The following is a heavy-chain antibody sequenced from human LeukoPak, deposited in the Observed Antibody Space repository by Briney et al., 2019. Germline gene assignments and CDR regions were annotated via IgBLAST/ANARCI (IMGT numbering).Heavy chain of an antibody. V-gene: IGHV3-9*01. CDR3: AKDIVRYFDWLLANFDY. CDR2: ISWNSGSI. Sequence: PGGSLRLSCAASGFTFDDYAMHWVRQAPGEGLEWVSGISWNSGSIGYADSVKGRFTISRDNAKNSLYLQMNSLRAEDTALYYCAKDIVRYFDWLLANFDYWGQGTLVTVSS. CDR1: GFTFDDYA. J-gene: IGHJ4*02. D-gene: IGHD3-9*01.